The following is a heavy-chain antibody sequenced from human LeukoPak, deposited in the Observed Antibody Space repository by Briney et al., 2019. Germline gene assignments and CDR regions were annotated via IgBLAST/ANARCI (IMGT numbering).Heavy chain of an antibody. V-gene: IGHV3-23*01. CDR1: GFIFSSYA. D-gene: IGHD5-18*01. CDR3: ARSAMGIPFDY. Sequence: GGSLRLSWAASGFIFSSYAMSWVRQAPGKGLEWVSAISGSGGSTYYADSVKGRFTISRDNSKNTLYLQMNSLRAEDTAVYYCARSAMGIPFDYWGQGTLVTVSS. J-gene: IGHJ4*02. CDR2: ISGSGGST.